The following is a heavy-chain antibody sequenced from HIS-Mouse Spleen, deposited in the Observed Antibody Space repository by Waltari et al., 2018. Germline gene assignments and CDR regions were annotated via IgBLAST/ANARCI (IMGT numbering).Heavy chain of an antibody. Sequence: QVQLQESGPGLVKPSETLSLTCTVSGYSISSGYYWGWIRQPPGKGLEWIGCIYHSGSTYYNPSLKSRVTLSVDTSKNQFSLKLSSVTAADTAVYYCARDPGYSSSSNAFDIWGQGTMVTVSS. CDR1: GYSISSGYY. CDR3: ARDPGYSSSSNAFDI. D-gene: IGHD6-6*01. J-gene: IGHJ3*02. CDR2: IYHSGST. V-gene: IGHV4-38-2*02.